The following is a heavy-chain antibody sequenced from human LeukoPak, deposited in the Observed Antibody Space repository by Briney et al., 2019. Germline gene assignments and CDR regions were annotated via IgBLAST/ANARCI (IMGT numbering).Heavy chain of an antibody. Sequence: PAKSLRLSCAASGFTFSSYAMYWVRQAPGKGLEWVAAISYDGSDKYFADSVKGRFTISRDNSKNTLYLQMNSLRPEDTAVYFCAVGPTVVNTRTYFDYWGQGSLVTVSS. J-gene: IGHJ4*02. CDR2: ISYDGSDK. CDR3: AVGPTVVNTRTYFDY. D-gene: IGHD4-23*01. CDR1: GFTFSSYA. V-gene: IGHV3-30-3*01.